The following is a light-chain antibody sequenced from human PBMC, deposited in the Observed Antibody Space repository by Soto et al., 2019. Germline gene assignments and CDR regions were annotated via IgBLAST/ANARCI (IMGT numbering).Light chain of an antibody. Sequence: QSVLTQPPSVSGAPGQSITISCTGSNSNIGAGYGVHWYQQLPGTAPKLLIYSDNNRPSGVPDRFSGSKSGTSASLAINGRQAEDEGDYYCQSYGSSLSGSGVVFGGGTKVTVL. CDR2: SDN. CDR1: NSNIGAGYG. CDR3: QSYGSSLSGSGVV. J-gene: IGLJ2*01. V-gene: IGLV1-40*01.